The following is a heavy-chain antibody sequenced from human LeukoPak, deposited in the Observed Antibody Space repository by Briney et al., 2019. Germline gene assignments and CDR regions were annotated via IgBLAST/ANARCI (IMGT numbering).Heavy chain of an antibody. CDR2: INHSGGT. D-gene: IGHD1-26*01. CDR1: GGSFSGYY. CDR3: ARGKPRYSGSFRDAFDI. V-gene: IGHV4-34*01. Sequence: SETLSLTCAVYGGSFSGYYWSWIRQPPGKGLEWIGEINHSGGTNYNPSLKSRVTISVDTSKNQFSLKLSSVTAADTAVYYCARGKPRYSGSFRDAFDIWGQGTMVTVSS. J-gene: IGHJ3*02.